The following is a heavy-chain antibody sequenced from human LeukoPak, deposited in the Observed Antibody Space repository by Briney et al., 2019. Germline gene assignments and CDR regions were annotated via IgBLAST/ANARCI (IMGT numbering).Heavy chain of an antibody. CDR2: IYYSGST. V-gene: IGHV4-61*01. CDR1: GGSVSSGSYY. D-gene: IGHD3-9*01. CDR3: ARYGNILTGLTSYYFDY. Sequence: KPSETLSLTCTVSGGSVSSGSYYWSWIRQPPGKGLEWIGYIYYSGSTNYNPSLKSRVTISVDTSKNQFSLKLSSVTAADTAVYYCARYGNILTGLTSYYFDYWGQGTLVTVSS. J-gene: IGHJ4*02.